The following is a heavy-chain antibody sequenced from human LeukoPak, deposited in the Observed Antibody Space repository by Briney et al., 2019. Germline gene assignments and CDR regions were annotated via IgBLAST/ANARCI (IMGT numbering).Heavy chain of an antibody. CDR2: IYPGDSDT. V-gene: IGHV5-51*01. D-gene: IGHD6-19*01. J-gene: IGHJ4*02. Sequence: GEPLKISCKGSGYSFTNYWIGWVRQMPGKGLEWMGLIYPGDSDTRYGPSFQGQVTISADKSISTAYLQWSSLKASDTAMYYCARLVPGYSSGWTFDYWGQGTLVTVSS. CDR3: ARLVPGYSSGWTFDY. CDR1: GYSFTNYW.